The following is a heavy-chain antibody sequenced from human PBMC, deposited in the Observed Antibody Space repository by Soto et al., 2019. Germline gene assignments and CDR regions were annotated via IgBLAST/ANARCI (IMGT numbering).Heavy chain of an antibody. D-gene: IGHD2-15*01. CDR2: IIPIFGTA. J-gene: IGHJ4*02. V-gene: IGHV1-69*01. CDR1: GGTFSSYA. Sequence: QVQLVQSGAEVKKPGSSVKVSCKASGGTFSSYAISWVRQAPGQGLEWMGGIIPIFGTANYAQKFQGRVTITADESTGTAYMELSSRRSEDTAVYYCARRYCSGSSCYYGPFDYWGQGTLVTVSS. CDR3: ARRYCSGSSCYYGPFDY.